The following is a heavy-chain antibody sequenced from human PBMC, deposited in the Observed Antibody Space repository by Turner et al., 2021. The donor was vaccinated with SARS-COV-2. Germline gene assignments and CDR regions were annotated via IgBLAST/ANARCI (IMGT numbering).Heavy chain of an antibody. CDR2: IHPSGTT. J-gene: IGHJ4*02. CDR3: AKGDDSRKSGLL. V-gene: IGHV4-34*02. CDR1: GGSFSGYY. Sequence: QVQLQPWGAGLLKPSETLSLTCAVYGGSFSGYYWTWIRQPPEKGLEWIGEIHPSGTTYHNPSLKGRVTMSVDTSKNQFYLKVSSVTAADTAVYYCAKGDDSRKSGLLWGQGTLVTVSS. D-gene: IGHD2-15*01.